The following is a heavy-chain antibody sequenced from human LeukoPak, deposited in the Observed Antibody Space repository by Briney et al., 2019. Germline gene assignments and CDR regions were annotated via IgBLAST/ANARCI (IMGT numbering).Heavy chain of an antibody. J-gene: IGHJ3*02. D-gene: IGHD3-10*01. CDR3: ARAYMVRATSDAFDI. V-gene: IGHV4-38-2*01. CDR2: IDHRGST. CDR1: GPSISSGHY. Sequence: SETLSLTCAVSGPSISSGHYWAWIRQPPGKGLEFIGSIDHRGSTYYNPSLKSRVTISVDTSKNQFSLKLSSMTAADTAVYYCARAYMVRATSDAFDIWGQGTMVTVSS.